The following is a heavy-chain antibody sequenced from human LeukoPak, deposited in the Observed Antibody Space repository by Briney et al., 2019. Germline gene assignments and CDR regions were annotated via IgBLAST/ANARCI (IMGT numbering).Heavy chain of an antibody. CDR1: GYTFTGYY. D-gene: IGHD6-19*01. Sequence: APVKVSCKASGYTFTGYYMHWVRQAPGQGLEWMGWINPNSGGTNYAQKFQGRVTMTRDTSISTAYMELSRLRSDDTAVYYCARDLARAVAGKYNWFDPWGQGTLVTVSS. V-gene: IGHV1-2*02. J-gene: IGHJ5*02. CDR3: ARDLARAVAGKYNWFDP. CDR2: INPNSGGT.